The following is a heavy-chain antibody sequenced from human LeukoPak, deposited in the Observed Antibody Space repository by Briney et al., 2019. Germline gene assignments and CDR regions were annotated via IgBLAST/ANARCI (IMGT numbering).Heavy chain of an antibody. CDR3: ARGEGRFGELLDH. CDR1: GFTFSSYG. CDR2: ISGSGGST. D-gene: IGHD3-10*01. J-gene: IGHJ4*02. Sequence: PGGSLRLSCAASGFTFSSYGMSWVRQAPGKGLEWVSAISGSGGSTYYADSVKGRFTISRDNSKNTLYLQMNSLRAEDTAVYYCARGEGRFGELLDHWGQGTLVTVSS. V-gene: IGHV3-23*01.